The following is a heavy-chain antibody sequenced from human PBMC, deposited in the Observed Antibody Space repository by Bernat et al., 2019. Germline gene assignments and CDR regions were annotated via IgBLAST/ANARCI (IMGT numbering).Heavy chain of an antibody. V-gene: IGHV3-15*07. CDR3: TTEEFSSLALFDY. CDR2: IKSKTDGGTT. J-gene: IGHJ4*02. Sequence: EVQLVESGGGLVKPGGSLRLSCAASGFTFSNAWMNWVRQAPGKGLEWVGRIKSKTDGGTTDYAAPVKGRFTISRDDSKNTLYLQMNSLKTEDTAVYYCTTEEFSSLALFDYWGQGTLVTVSS. D-gene: IGHD3-16*02. CDR1: GFTFSNAW.